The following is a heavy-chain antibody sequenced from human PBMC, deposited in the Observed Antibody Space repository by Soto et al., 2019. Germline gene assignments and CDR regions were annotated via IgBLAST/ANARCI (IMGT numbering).Heavy chain of an antibody. CDR1: GGTFSSYT. Sequence: QVQLVQSGAEVKKPGSSVKVSCKASGGTFSSYTISWVRQAPGQGLEWMGRIIPILGIANYAQKFQGRVTITADKSTSTAYMELSRVRSEDTAVYYCARDVILTGHYYYGMDVWGQGTTVTVSS. D-gene: IGHD3-9*01. CDR2: IIPILGIA. V-gene: IGHV1-69*08. J-gene: IGHJ6*02. CDR3: ARDVILTGHYYYGMDV.